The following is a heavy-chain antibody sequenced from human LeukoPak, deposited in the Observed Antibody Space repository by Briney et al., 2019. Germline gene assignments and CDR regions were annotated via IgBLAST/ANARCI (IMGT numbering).Heavy chain of an antibody. CDR1: GFTFSSYS. CDR3: ASWYLGEYSSSWYRGADYDAFDI. J-gene: IGHJ3*02. CDR2: ISSSSSTI. V-gene: IGHV3-48*01. Sequence: GGSLRLSCAASGFTFSSYSMNWVRQAPGKGLEWVSYISSSSSTIYYADSVKGRFTISRDNAKNSLYLQMNSLRAEDTAVYYCASWYLGEYSSSWYRGADYDAFDIWGQGTMVTGSS. D-gene: IGHD6-13*01.